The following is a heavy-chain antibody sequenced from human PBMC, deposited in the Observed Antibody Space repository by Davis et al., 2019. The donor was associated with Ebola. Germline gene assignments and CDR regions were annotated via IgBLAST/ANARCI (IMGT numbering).Heavy chain of an antibody. V-gene: IGHV1-2*02. CDR2: INPNSGGT. CDR1: GYTFTGYY. Sequence: ASVKVSCKASGYTFTGYYMHWVRQAPGQGLEWMGWINPNSGGTNYAQKFQGRVTMTRDTSISTAYMELSRLRSDDTAVYYCARITLVGYYFDYRGQGTLVTVSS. J-gene: IGHJ4*02. D-gene: IGHD4-23*01. CDR3: ARITLVGYYFDY.